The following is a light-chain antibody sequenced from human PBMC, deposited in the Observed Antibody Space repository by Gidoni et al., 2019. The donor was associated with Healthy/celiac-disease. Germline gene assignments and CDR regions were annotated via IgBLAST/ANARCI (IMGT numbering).Light chain of an antibody. CDR2: DAS. V-gene: IGKV3-11*01. CDR1: KSVSSY. Sequence: EIVLTQSPATLSLSPGERPTLSCRASKSVSSYLAWYQQNPGQAPRLLIYDASNRATGIPARFSGSGSGTDFTLTSSSLEPEDFAVYYCQQRSNWPPSITFGQGTRLEIK. CDR3: QQRSNWPPSIT. J-gene: IGKJ5*01.